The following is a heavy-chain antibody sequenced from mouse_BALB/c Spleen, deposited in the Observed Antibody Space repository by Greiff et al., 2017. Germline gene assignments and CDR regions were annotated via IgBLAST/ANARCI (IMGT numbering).Heavy chain of an antibody. CDR2: IRSKSNNYAT. CDR1: GFTFNTYA. CDR3: VRVTGPWFAY. V-gene: IGHV10-1*02. J-gene: IGHJ3*01. D-gene: IGHD2-1*01. Sequence: EVKLVESGGGLVQPKGSLKLSCAASGFTFNTYAMNWVRQAPGKGLEWVARIRSKSNNYATYYADSVKDRFTISRDDSQSMLYLQMNNLKTEDTAMYYCVRVTGPWFAYWGQGTLVTVSA.